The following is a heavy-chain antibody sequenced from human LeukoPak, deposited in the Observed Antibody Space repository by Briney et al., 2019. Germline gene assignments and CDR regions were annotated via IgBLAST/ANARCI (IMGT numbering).Heavy chain of an antibody. Sequence: AETLSLTCAVYGGSFSGYYWSWIRQPPGKGLEWIGEINHSGSTNYNPSLKSRVTISVDTSKNQFSLKLSSVTAADTAVYYCARGMGIAAAGTADSDYWGQGTLVTVSS. CDR2: INHSGST. D-gene: IGHD6-13*01. CDR1: GGSFSGYY. V-gene: IGHV4-34*01. J-gene: IGHJ4*02. CDR3: ARGMGIAAAGTADSDY.